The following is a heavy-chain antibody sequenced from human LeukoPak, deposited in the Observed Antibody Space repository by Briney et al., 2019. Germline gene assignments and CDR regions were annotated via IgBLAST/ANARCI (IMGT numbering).Heavy chain of an antibody. J-gene: IGHJ4*02. CDR1: GFTVSTNY. CDR3: ARGLIEMATIYFDH. V-gene: IGHV3-53*04. Sequence: GGSLRLSCAASGFTVSTNYMSWVRQAPGKGLEWVSVIYSVSSTYYADSVKGRFTISRHNSENTLYLQMNSLKTEDTAVYYCARGLIEMATIYFDHWGQGALVTVSS. D-gene: IGHD5-24*01. CDR2: IYSVSST.